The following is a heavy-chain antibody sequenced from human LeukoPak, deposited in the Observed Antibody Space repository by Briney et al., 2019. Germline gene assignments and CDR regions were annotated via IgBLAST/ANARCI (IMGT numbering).Heavy chain of an antibody. Sequence: ASVKVSCKASGYTFTGYYMHWVRQAPGQGLEWMGWINPNSGGTNYAQKFRGRVTMTRDTSISTAYMELSRLRSDDTAVYYCARDKDTAMEYYYYYMDVWGKGTTVTISS. CDR1: GYTFTGYY. CDR2: INPNSGGT. J-gene: IGHJ6*03. D-gene: IGHD5-18*01. V-gene: IGHV1-2*02. CDR3: ARDKDTAMEYYYYYMDV.